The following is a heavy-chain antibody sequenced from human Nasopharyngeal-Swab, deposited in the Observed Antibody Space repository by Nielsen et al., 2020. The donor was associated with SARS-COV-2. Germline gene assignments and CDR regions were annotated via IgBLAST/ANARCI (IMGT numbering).Heavy chain of an antibody. J-gene: IGHJ6*02. CDR3: AREAQTGYSSGWSYYYYGMDV. CDR1: GFTFSSYG. Sequence: GGSLRLSCAASGFTFSSYGMHWVRQAPGKGLEWVAVISYDGSNKYYADSVKGRFTISRDNSKNTLYLQMNSLRAEDTAVYYCAREAQTGYSSGWSYYYYGMDVWGQGTTVTVS. D-gene: IGHD6-19*01. CDR2: ISYDGSNK. V-gene: IGHV3-30*03.